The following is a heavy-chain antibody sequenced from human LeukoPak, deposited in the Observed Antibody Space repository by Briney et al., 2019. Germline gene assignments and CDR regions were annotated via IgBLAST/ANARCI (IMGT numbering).Heavy chain of an antibody. J-gene: IGHJ6*03. CDR2: ISSSSSYI. D-gene: IGHD2-15*01. CDR3: ARDKCRVVPGLCYYMDV. CDR1: GFTFSSYS. Sequence: PGGPLRLSCAASGFTFSSYSMNWVRQAPGKGLEWVSSISSSSSYIYYADSVKGRFTISRDNAKNSLYLQMNSLRAEDTAVYYCARDKCRVVPGLCYYMDVWGKGTTVTVSS. V-gene: IGHV3-21*01.